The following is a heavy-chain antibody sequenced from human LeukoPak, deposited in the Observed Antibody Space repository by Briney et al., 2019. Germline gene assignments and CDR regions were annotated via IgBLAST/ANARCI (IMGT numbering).Heavy chain of an antibody. V-gene: IGHV4-59*01. D-gene: IGHD3-10*01. CDR1: GGSISSYY. CDR2: IYYSGST. CDR3: ARDSITMVRGVGFDY. J-gene: IGHJ4*02. Sequence: PSETLSLTCTVSGGSISSYYWSWIRQPPGKGLEWIGYIYYSGSTNYNPSLKGRVTISVDTSKNQFSLKLSSVTAADTAVYYCARDSITMVRGVGFDYWGQGTLVTVSS.